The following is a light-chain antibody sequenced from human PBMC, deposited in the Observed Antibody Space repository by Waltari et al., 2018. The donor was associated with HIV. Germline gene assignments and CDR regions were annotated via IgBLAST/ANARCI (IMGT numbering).Light chain of an antibody. CDR1: SLRHSY. CDR3: HSRDSSGYRV. J-gene: IGLJ1*01. V-gene: IGLV3-19*01. Sequence: SSELTQDPAVSVALGQTVSITCQGDSLRHSYASWYQLKPGQAPLLVIHGKANRPSGIPDRFSGSGSGNITSLTITGTQAEDEAAYFCHSRDSSGYRVFGTGTRVTV. CDR2: GKA.